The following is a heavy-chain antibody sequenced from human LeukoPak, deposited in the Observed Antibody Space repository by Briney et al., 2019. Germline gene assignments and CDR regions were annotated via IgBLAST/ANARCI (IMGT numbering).Heavy chain of an antibody. CDR1: GFTFSSYS. D-gene: IGHD5-18*01. CDR2: ISSSSSYI. J-gene: IGHJ4*02. Sequence: GGSLRLSCAASGFTFSSYSMNWVRQAPGKGLEWVSSISSSSSYIYYADSVKGRFTISRDNAKNLLYLQMNSLRAEDTAVYYCARGDTAMDNPFDYWGQGTLVTVSS. V-gene: IGHV3-21*01. CDR3: ARGDTAMDNPFDY.